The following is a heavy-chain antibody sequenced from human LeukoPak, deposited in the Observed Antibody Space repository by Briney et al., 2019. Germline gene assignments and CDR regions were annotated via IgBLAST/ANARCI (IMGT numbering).Heavy chain of an antibody. CDR2: ISGSGDTT. V-gene: IGHV3-23*01. D-gene: IGHD6-13*01. J-gene: IGHJ5*01. Sequence: GGSLTLSCETSGFTLSSYAMSWVRQAPGKGLEWVSTISGSGDTTYYADSVRGRFTISRDYSKNTLYLQMNTLRAEDTALYYCANTRRYSSSWDLGFSDSWGQGTLVTVSS. CDR1: GFTLSSYA. CDR3: ANTRRYSSSWDLGFSDS.